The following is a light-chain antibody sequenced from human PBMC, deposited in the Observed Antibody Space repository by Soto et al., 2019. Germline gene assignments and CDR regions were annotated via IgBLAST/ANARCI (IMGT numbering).Light chain of an antibody. CDR2: GAS. CDR1: QSVSSSY. CDR3: QQFRT. J-gene: IGKJ1*01. V-gene: IGKV3-20*01. Sequence: EIGLTQFPGTLSLSPGERSTLSCRASQSVSSSYLAWYQQKPGQPPRLLIYGASSRATGIPDRFSGSGSGTDFTLTISRLEPEDFAVYYCQQFRTFGQGTKV.